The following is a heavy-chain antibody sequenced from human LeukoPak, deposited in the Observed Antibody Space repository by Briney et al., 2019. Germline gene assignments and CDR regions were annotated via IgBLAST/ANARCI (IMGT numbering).Heavy chain of an antibody. Sequence: ASVKVSCTASGYTFTSYGISWVRQAPGQGLEWMGWISAYNGNTNYAQKLQGRVTMTTDTSTSTAYMELRSLRSDDTAVYFCARDYYDSSGRPGPSDYWGQGTLVTVSS. CDR1: GYTFTSYG. V-gene: IGHV1-18*01. CDR2: ISAYNGNT. D-gene: IGHD3-22*01. J-gene: IGHJ4*02. CDR3: ARDYYDSSGRPGPSDY.